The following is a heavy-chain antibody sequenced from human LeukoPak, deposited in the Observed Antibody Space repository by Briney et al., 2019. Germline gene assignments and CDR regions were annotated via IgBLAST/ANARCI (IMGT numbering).Heavy chain of an antibody. D-gene: IGHD3-16*01. J-gene: IGHJ4*02. V-gene: IGHV3-23*01. CDR3: AREGNDYYYDQ. CDR2: FSGIGDNI. Sequence: PGGSLRLSCEASGFSFSRFALSWVRQAPGKGLEWVSVFSGIGDNIDYADSVKGRFTISRDNAKNSLYLQAASLRGDDTATYYCAREGNDYYYDQWGQGTLVTVSS. CDR1: GFSFSRFA.